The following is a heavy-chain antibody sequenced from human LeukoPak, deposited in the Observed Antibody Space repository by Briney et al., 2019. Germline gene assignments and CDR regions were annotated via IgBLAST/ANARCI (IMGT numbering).Heavy chain of an antibody. CDR3: ARDNLWFGHPFDY. D-gene: IGHD3-10*01. Sequence: GGSLRLSCAASGFTFSSYWMSWVRQAPGKGPEWVANIKQDGSEKYYVDSVKGRFTISRDNAKNSLYLQMNSLRAEDTAVYYCARDNLWFGHPFDYWGQGTLVTVSS. J-gene: IGHJ4*02. V-gene: IGHV3-7*01. CDR1: GFTFSSYW. CDR2: IKQDGSEK.